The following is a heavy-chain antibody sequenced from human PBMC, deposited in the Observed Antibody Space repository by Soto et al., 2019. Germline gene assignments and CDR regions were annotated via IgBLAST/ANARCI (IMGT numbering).Heavy chain of an antibody. V-gene: IGHV2-26*01. J-gene: IGHJ5*02. CDR1: GFSLSNADMG. D-gene: IGHD2-8*01. CDR2: IPPNGEK. CDR3: ASCMGVLISWIDT. Sequence: QVTLKESGPVLVKPTETLTLTCTVSGFSLSNADMGVSWIRQPPGKALEWLAHIPPNGEKFYVTSLKSRITISKHIAKSQDFITMTNMNAINTSTYYCASCMGVLISWIDTWGQGTQVTVSS.